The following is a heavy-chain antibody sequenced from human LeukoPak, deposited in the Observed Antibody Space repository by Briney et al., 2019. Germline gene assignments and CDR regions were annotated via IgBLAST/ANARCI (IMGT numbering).Heavy chain of an antibody. J-gene: IGHJ4*02. D-gene: IGHD3-22*01. CDR1: GGTFSSYA. V-gene: IGHV1-69*10. CDR2: IIPILGIA. Sequence: SVKVSCKASGGTFSSYAISWVRQGPGQGLEWMGGIIPILGIANYAQKFQGRVTITADKSTSTAYMELSSLRSEDTAVYYCASALYYYDSSGYSLGYWGQGTLVTVSS. CDR3: ASALYYYDSSGYSLGY.